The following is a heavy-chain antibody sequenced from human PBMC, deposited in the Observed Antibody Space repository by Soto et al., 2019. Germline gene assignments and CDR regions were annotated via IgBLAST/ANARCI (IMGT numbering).Heavy chain of an antibody. Sequence: QVQLVQSGAEVKKPGASVKVSCKAPGYTFTSYDITWVRQATGQGLEWMGWMNPNSGNTGYAQKFQGRVTMTRNTSISTAYMELSRLRSEDTAVYYCAREHSSSWRFDYWGQGTVVTVSS. CDR2: MNPNSGNT. CDR3: AREHSSSWRFDY. J-gene: IGHJ4*02. V-gene: IGHV1-8*01. CDR1: GYTFTSYD. D-gene: IGHD6-13*01.